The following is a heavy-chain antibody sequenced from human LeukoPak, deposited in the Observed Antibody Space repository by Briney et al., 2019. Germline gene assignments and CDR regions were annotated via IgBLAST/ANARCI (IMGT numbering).Heavy chain of an antibody. V-gene: IGHV3-23*01. Sequence: GGSLRLSCAASGFTFSSYAMSWVRQAPGKGLEWVSAISGSGGSTYYADSVKGRFTISRDNSKNTLYLQMNSLRAEDTAVYYCAKNREYYDFWSSYLHSQFDPWGQGTLVTVSS. J-gene: IGHJ5*02. CDR3: AKNREYYDFWSSYLHSQFDP. CDR1: GFTFSSYA. D-gene: IGHD3-3*01. CDR2: ISGSGGST.